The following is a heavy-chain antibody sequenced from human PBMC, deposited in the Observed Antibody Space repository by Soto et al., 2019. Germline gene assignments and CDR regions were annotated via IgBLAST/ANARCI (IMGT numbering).Heavy chain of an antibody. Sequence: QVQLQESGPGLVKPSETLSLTCTVSGGSISSYYWSWIRQPPGKGLEWIGYIYYSGSTNYNPSLKSRVTISVDTFKNQFSLKLSSVTAADTAVYYCARLFKGAFDIWGQGTMVTVSS. D-gene: IGHD2-21*01. V-gene: IGHV4-59*01. CDR3: ARLFKGAFDI. J-gene: IGHJ3*02. CDR1: GGSISSYY. CDR2: IYYSGST.